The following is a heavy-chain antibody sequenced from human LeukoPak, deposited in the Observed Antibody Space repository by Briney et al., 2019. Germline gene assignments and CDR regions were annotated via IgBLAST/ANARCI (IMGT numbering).Heavy chain of an antibody. Sequence: PGGSLRLSCAASGFTFSSYAMHWVRQAPGKGLEWVAVMSYVGSNKYYADSVKGRFTISRDNAKNSLYLQMNSLRAEDTAVYYCARGWFGELYPPDYWGQGTLVTVSS. CDR3: ARGWFGELYPPDY. D-gene: IGHD3-10*01. CDR2: MSYVGSNK. V-gene: IGHV3-30*04. J-gene: IGHJ4*02. CDR1: GFTFSSYA.